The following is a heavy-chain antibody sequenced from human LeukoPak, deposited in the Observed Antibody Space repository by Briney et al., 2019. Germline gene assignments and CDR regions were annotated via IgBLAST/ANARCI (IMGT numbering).Heavy chain of an antibody. CDR1: GFTFSSYW. Sequence: GGSLRLSCAASGFTFSSYWMSWFRQAPGKGLEWLANIKQDGSEKYYVDSVKGRFTISRDNAKNSLYLQMNSLRAEDTAVYYCARDQISSGSYSGFDYWGQGTLVTVSS. CDR2: IKQDGSEK. V-gene: IGHV3-7*01. J-gene: IGHJ4*02. CDR3: ARDQISSGSYSGFDY. D-gene: IGHD1-26*01.